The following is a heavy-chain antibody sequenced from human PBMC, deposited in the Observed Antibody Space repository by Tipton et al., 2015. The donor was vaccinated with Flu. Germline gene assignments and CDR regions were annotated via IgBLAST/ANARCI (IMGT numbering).Heavy chain of an antibody. V-gene: IGHV1-18*01. D-gene: IGHD1-1*01. CDR3: ARDPLSGTSPNY. Sequence: QLVQSGGEVKRPGASVTVSCKASGYTFTNFGINWVRQAPGQGLEWMGWISADNGDTKYAQKFQGRLTLTTDTSTSTAYMDLRSLRSDDAAVFYCARDPLSGTSPNYWGQGTLVTVSS. CDR1: GYTFTNFG. J-gene: IGHJ4*02. CDR2: ISADNGDT.